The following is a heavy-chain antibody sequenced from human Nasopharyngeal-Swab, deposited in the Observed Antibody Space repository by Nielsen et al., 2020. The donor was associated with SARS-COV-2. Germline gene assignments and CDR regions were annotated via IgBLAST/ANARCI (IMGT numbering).Heavy chain of an antibody. CDR1: GFTFDDYA. CDR2: ISWSSGSI. D-gene: IGHD3-10*02. Sequence: SLKISCSASGFTFDDYAMHWVRQAPGKGLEWVSGISWSSGSIGYADSVKGRFTISRDNAKNSLYLQMNSLRAEDTALYYCAKDIVRGVMDAFDIWGQGTMVTVSS. CDR3: AKDIVRGVMDAFDI. J-gene: IGHJ3*02. V-gene: IGHV3-9*01.